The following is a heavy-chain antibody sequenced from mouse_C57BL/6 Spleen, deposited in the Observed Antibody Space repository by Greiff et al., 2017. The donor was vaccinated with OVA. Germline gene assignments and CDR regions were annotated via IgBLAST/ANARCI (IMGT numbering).Heavy chain of an antibody. CDR1: GYSFTGYY. CDR3: ARGGLDY. J-gene: IGHJ2*01. CDR2: INPSTGGT. Sequence: VQLQQSGPELVKPGASVKISCKASGYSFTGYYMNWVKQSPEKSLEWIGEINPSTGGTTYNQKFKAKATLTVDKSSSTAYMQRKSLTSEDSAVYYCARGGLDYWGQGTTLTVSS. V-gene: IGHV1-42*01. D-gene: IGHD3-3*01.